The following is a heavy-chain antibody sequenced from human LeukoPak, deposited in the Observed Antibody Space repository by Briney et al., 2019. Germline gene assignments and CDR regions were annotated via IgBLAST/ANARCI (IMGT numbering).Heavy chain of an antibody. D-gene: IGHD3-9*01. J-gene: IGHJ6*03. CDR3: ARGLRYFGVYYMDV. CDR2: INHSGST. Sequence: SETLSLTCAVYGGSFSGYYWSWIRQPPGKGLEWIGEINHSGSTNYNPSLKSRVTMSVGTSKNQFSLKLSSVTAADTAVYYCARGLRYFGVYYMDVWGKGTTVTVSS. V-gene: IGHV4-34*01. CDR1: GGSFSGYY.